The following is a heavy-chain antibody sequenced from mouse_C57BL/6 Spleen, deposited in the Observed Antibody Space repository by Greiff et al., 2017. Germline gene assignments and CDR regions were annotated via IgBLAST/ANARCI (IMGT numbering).Heavy chain of an antibody. J-gene: IGHJ4*01. V-gene: IGHV1-80*01. CDR3: ARTSRQSWDYAMDY. CDR2: IYPGDGDT. CDR1: GYAFSSYW. Sequence: QVQLQQSGAELVKPGASVKISCKASGYAFSSYWMNWVKQRPGKGLEWIGQIYPGDGDTNSNGKFKGKATLTADKSSSTAYMQLSSLTSEDSAVYFCARTSRQSWDYAMDYWGQGTSVTVSS. D-gene: IGHD4-1*01.